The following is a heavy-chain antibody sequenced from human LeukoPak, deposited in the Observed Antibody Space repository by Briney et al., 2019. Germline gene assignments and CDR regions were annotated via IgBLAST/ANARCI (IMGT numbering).Heavy chain of an antibody. CDR3: AKVPKAYSNSWYIDY. J-gene: IGHJ4*02. D-gene: IGHD6-13*01. CDR2: ISYDESKK. Sequence: PGRSLRLSCAASGFTFSSYGMHWFRQAPGKGLEWVAVISYDESKKYYGDSVRGRFTISRDNSKNTLYLQMNSLGAEDTAIYYCAKVPKAYSNSWYIDYWGQGTLVTVSS. CDR1: GFTFSSYG. V-gene: IGHV3-30*18.